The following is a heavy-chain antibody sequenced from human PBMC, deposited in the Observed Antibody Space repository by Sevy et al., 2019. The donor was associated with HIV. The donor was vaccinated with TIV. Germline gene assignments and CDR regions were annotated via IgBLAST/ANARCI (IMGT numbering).Heavy chain of an antibody. Sequence: GGSLRLSCAASGFTFSDYYMSWIRQAPGKGLEWVSYISSSGSTIYYADSLKGRFTISRDNAKNSLYLQMNSLRAEDTAVYYCARTGGRRRSTMVRGEGWFDPWGQGTLVTVSS. J-gene: IGHJ5*02. D-gene: IGHD3-10*01. CDR3: ARTGGRRRSTMVRGEGWFDP. V-gene: IGHV3-11*01. CDR1: GFTFSDYY. CDR2: ISSSGSTI.